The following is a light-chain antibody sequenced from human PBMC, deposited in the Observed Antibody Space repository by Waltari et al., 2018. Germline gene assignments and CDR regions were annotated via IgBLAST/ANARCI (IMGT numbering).Light chain of an antibody. CDR3: QQYNNWPPWT. V-gene: IGKV3-15*01. J-gene: IGKJ1*01. CDR1: QSVSSN. CDR2: GAS. Sequence: EIVMTQSPATLSVSPGERATLSCRASQSVSSNLAWYQQKPGQAPRLLIYGASTRATGAPLRFSGSGSGTEYTLTISSLQSEDFALYYCQQYNNWPPWTFGQGTRVEIK.